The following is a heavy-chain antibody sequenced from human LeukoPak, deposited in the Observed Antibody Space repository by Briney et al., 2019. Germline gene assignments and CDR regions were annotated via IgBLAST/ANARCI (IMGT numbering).Heavy chain of an antibody. V-gene: IGHV1-2*06. J-gene: IGHJ4*02. CDR2: INPNSGGT. Sequence: ASVKVSCKASGYTFTGYYMHWARQAPGQWLEWMGRINPNSGGTNYAQKFQGRVTMTRDTSISTAYMELSRLRSDDTAVYYCARSTYGSGSYPFDYWGQGTLVTVSS. CDR3: ARSTYGSGSYPFDY. CDR1: GYTFTGYY. D-gene: IGHD3-10*01.